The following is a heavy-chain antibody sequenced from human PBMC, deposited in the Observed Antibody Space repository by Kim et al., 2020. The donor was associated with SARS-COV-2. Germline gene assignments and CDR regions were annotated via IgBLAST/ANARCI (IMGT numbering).Heavy chain of an antibody. J-gene: IGHJ6*03. CDR1: GGSFSGYY. D-gene: IGHD6-19*01. V-gene: IGHV4-34*01. CDR3: ARGTRQWLSRHYYYYMDV. CDR2: INHSGST. Sequence: SETLSLTCAVYGGSFSGYYWSWIRQPPGKGLEWIGEINHSGSTNYNPSLKSRVTISVDTSKNQFSLKLSSGTAADTAVYYCARGTRQWLSRHYYYYMDVWGKVTTVTVSS.